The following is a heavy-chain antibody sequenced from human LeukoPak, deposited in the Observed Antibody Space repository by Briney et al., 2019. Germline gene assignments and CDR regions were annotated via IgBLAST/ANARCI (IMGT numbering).Heavy chain of an antibody. CDR3: AIAAAGANYYFDY. CDR1: GFTVSSNY. CDR2: IYSGGSA. D-gene: IGHD6-13*01. V-gene: IGHV3-66*01. J-gene: IGHJ4*02. Sequence: GGSLRLSCAASGFTVSSNYMSWVRQAPGKGLEWVSVIYSGGSAYYADSVKGRFTISRGNSKNTLYLQMNSLRAEDTAVYYCAIAAAGANYYFDYWGQGTLVTVSS.